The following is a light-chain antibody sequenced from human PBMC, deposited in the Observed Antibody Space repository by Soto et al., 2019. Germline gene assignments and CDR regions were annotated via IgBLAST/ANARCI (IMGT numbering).Light chain of an antibody. CDR1: SSDVGAYNS. CDR3: YSFAGGATFV. CDR2: EVN. J-gene: IGLJ2*01. V-gene: IGLV2-8*01. Sequence: QSVLTQPPSASGSPGQSVAISCTGTSSDVGAYNSVSWYQQHPGKAPKLLISEVNKRPSGVPDRFSGSKSGNTASLTISALQAEDEADYSCYSFAGGATFVFGGGTKLTVL.